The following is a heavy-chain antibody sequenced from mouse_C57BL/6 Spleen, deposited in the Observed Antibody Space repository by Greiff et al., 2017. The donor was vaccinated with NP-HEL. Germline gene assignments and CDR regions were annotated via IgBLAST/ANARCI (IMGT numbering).Heavy chain of an antibody. J-gene: IGHJ4*01. Sequence: QVQLQQPGAELVKPGASVKLSCKASGYTFTSYWMHWVKQRPGQGLEWIGMIHPNSGSTNYNEKFKSKATLTVDKSSSTAYMQLSSLTSEDSAVYYCARRWLLDAMDYWGQGTSVTVSS. D-gene: IGHD2-3*01. CDR1: GYTFTSYW. CDR2: IHPNSGST. CDR3: ARRWLLDAMDY. V-gene: IGHV1-64*01.